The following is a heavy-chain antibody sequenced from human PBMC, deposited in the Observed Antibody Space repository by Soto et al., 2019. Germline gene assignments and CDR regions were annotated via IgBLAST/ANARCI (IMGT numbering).Heavy chain of an antibody. D-gene: IGHD3-22*01. CDR3: ARDSSDDSSGYGPGY. J-gene: IGHJ4*02. CDR1: GGSISSGDYY. V-gene: IGHV4-30-4*01. CDR2: IYYSGST. Sequence: KPSETLSLTCTVSGGSISSGDYYWSGIRQPPGKGLEWIGYIYYSGSTYYNPSLKSRVTISVDTSKNQFSLKLSSVTAADTAVYYCARDSSDDSSGYGPGYWGQGTLVTVSS.